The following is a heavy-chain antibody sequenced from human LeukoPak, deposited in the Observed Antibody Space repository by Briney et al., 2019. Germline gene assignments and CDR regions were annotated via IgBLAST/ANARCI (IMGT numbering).Heavy chain of an antibody. Sequence: SETLSLTCTVSGGSISSYYWSWIRQPPGKGLEWIGYIYYSGSTNYNPSLKSRVTISVDTSKNQFSLKLSSVTAADTAVYYCARVGTAMVKIDYWGQGTLVTVSS. V-gene: IGHV4-59*01. D-gene: IGHD5-18*01. CDR1: GGSISSYY. CDR3: ARVGTAMVKIDY. J-gene: IGHJ4*02. CDR2: IYYSGST.